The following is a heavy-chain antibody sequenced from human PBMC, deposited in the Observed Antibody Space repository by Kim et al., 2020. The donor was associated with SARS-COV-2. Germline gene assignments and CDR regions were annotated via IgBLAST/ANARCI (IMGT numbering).Heavy chain of an antibody. D-gene: IGHD4-17*01. Sequence: SVKGRFTISRDNSKNTLYLQMNSMGAEDTAVYYCARDSTDYYYYYGMDVWGQGTTVTVSS. J-gene: IGHJ6*02. V-gene: IGHV3-53*01. CDR3: ARDSTDYYYYYGMDV.